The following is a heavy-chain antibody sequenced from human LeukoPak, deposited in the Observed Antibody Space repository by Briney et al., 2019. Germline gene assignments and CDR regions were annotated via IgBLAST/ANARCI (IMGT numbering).Heavy chain of an antibody. Sequence: PGGSLTLSCAASGFTFSSYWMHWVRQAPGKGLVWVSRINSDGSSTRYADSGKGRFTISRDNAKNTLYLQMNSLRAEDTAVYYCAREYYYDSSGYYTGYYYYGMDVWGQGTTVTVSS. V-gene: IGHV3-74*01. CDR3: AREYYYDSSGYYTGYYYYGMDV. CDR2: INSDGSST. D-gene: IGHD3-22*01. CDR1: GFTFSSYW. J-gene: IGHJ6*02.